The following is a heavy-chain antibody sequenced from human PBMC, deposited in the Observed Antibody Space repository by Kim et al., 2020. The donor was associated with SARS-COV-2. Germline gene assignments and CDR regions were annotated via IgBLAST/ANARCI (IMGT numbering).Heavy chain of an antibody. V-gene: IGHV1-3*01. CDR1: GYTFSDYF. D-gene: IGHD6-13*01. CDR2: INAGNGNT. J-gene: IGHJ4*02. Sequence: ASVKVSCKASGYTFSDYFIHWVRQAPGQRLEWMGWINAGNGNTKYSHKFQGRVTLTRDTSANTVYMEVSSLRSEDTAVYFFATPSRGRNSWYGVDCWGQGTLVTVSS. CDR3: ATPSRGRNSWYGVDC.